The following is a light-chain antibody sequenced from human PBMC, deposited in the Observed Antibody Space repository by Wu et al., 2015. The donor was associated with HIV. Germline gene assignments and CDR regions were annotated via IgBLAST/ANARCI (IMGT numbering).Light chain of an antibody. CDR2: TAS. CDR1: QYMNSY. CDR3: QQLNSYPLT. V-gene: IGKV1-9*01. Sequence: DIQLTQSPSFLSASVGDKVTITCRASQYMNSYLAWYQQKAGKAPQLLIYTASTLQSGVPSRFSGSESGTEFTLTISSLQPEDFATYYCQQLNSYPLTFGQGTKLEIK. J-gene: IGKJ2*01.